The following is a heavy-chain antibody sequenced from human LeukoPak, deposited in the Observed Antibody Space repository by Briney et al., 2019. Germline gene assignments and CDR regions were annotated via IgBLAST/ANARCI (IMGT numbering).Heavy chain of an antibody. CDR1: GFTFDDDA. V-gene: IGHV3-9*01. D-gene: IGHD3-3*01. CDR3: AIGLTIFGVVTDPLDY. J-gene: IGHJ4*02. Sequence: GGSLRLSCAASGFTFDDDAIHWVRQAPGKGLEWVSGISWNSGRIGYADSVKGRFTISRDNAKNSLYLQMNSLRAEDTALYYCAIGLTIFGVVTDPLDYWGQGTLVTVSS. CDR2: ISWNSGRI.